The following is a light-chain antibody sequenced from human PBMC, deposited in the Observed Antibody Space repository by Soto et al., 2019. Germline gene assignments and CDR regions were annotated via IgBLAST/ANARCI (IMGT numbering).Light chain of an antibody. CDR2: GVS. Sequence: IVLTQSPDTLSLSPGERATLSCRARQTVTSGYLAWYQQKPGQAPRLLIYGVSTGATGISDRFSGSGSGTDFTLTISRLEPEDFAVYFCQVYGSSSKTFGQGPKVDIK. V-gene: IGKV3-20*01. J-gene: IGKJ1*01. CDR1: QTVTSGY. CDR3: QVYGSSSKT.